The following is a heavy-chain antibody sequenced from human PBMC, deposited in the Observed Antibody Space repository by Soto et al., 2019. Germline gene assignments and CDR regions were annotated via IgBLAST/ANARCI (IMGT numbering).Heavy chain of an antibody. CDR3: ATSNVAARPYYFDY. CDR2: INPNSGGT. V-gene: IGHV1-2*04. J-gene: IGHJ4*02. D-gene: IGHD6-6*01. Sequence: GASVKVSCKDSGYTFTGYYMHWVRQAPGQGLEWIGWINPNSGGTNYAQKFQGWVTMTRDTSISTAYMELSRLRSDDTAVYYCATSNVAARPYYFDYWGQGTLVTVSS. CDR1: GYTFTGYY.